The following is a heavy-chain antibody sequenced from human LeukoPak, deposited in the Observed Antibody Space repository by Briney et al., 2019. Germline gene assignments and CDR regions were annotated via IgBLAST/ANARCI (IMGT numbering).Heavy chain of an antibody. CDR3: ARGGDDSSTFDY. D-gene: IGHD3-22*01. Sequence: ASVKVSCKASGYTFTGYYMHWVRQAPGQGLEWMGRINPNSGGTNYAQKFQGRVTMTRDTSISTAYMDLSRLTSDDTAVYYCARGGDDSSTFDYWGQGTLVTVSS. V-gene: IGHV1-2*06. CDR2: INPNSGGT. CDR1: GYTFTGYY. J-gene: IGHJ4*02.